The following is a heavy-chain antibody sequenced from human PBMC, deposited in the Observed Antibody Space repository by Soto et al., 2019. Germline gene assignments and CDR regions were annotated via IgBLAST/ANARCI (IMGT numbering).Heavy chain of an antibody. CDR2: ISSSGSTI. Sequence: EVQLVESGGGLVQPGGSLRLSCAASGFTFSSYEMNWVRQAPGKGLEWVSYISSSGSTIYYADSVKGRFTISRDNAKNSLYLQMNSLRAEDTAVYYWARDPDYGDSGVDYWGQGTLVTVSS. CDR1: GFTFSSYE. CDR3: ARDPDYGDSGVDY. V-gene: IGHV3-48*03. J-gene: IGHJ4*02. D-gene: IGHD4-17*01.